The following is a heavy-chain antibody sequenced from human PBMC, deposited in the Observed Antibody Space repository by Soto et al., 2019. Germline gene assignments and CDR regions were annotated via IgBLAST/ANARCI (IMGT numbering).Heavy chain of an antibody. CDR2: ISYDGSNK. Sequence: GSLRLSCAASGFTFSSYGMHWVRQAPGKGLEWVAVISYDGSNKYYADSVKGRFTISRDNSKNTLYLQMNSLRAEDTAVYYCAKDYWFGELCYGMDVWGQGTTVTVSS. CDR1: GFTFSSYG. D-gene: IGHD3-10*01. V-gene: IGHV3-30*18. J-gene: IGHJ6*02. CDR3: AKDYWFGELCYGMDV.